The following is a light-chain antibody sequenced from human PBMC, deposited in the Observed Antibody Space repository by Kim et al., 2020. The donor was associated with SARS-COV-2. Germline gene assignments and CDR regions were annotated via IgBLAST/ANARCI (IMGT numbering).Light chain of an antibody. V-gene: IGLV3-1*01. CDR2: QDS. CDR1: KLGDKY. CDR3: QAWDSITAV. Sequence: SVAPGQTASITCSGDKLGDKYVCWYQQKPGQSPALVMYQDSKRPSGIPERFSGSNSGNTATLTISGTQAMDEADYYCQAWDSITAVFGGGTQLTVL. J-gene: IGLJ3*02.